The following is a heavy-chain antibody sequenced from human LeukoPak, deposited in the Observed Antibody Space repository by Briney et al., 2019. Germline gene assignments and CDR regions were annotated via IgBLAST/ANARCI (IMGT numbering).Heavy chain of an antibody. CDR3: ARGWELLFGRDDAFDI. Sequence: SVTVSCTPSVGTFSSYAISWVRQAPGQGLEWMGGIIPIFGTANYAQKSQGRVTITADDSTSTAYMELSSLRSEDTAVYYCARGWELLFGRDDAFDIRGQGTMVTVSS. V-gene: IGHV1-69*13. D-gene: IGHD1-26*01. CDR2: IIPIFGTA. CDR1: VGTFSSYA. J-gene: IGHJ3*02.